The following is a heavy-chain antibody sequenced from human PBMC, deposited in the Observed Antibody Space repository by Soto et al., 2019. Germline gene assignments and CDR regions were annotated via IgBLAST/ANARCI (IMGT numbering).Heavy chain of an antibody. CDR1: GFTFSSYV. Sequence: QVQLVESGGGVVQPGRSLRLSCAASGFTFSSYVMHWVRQAPGKGLEWMSVLWYDGSYKYYADSVKGRFTISRDNSKNTLDLQRNSMRAYDTAVYYCARDLAAAKPRAFDIWGQGTMVTVSS. CDR2: LWYDGSYK. V-gene: IGHV3-33*01. J-gene: IGHJ3*02. D-gene: IGHD2-2*02. CDR3: ARDLAAAKPRAFDI.